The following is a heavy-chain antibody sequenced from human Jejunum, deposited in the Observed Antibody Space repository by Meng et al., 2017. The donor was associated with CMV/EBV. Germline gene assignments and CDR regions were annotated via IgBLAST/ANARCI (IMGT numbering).Heavy chain of an antibody. V-gene: IGHV4-30-4*08. CDR3: ARAYGSGSYSPNYFDP. CDR1: GSISSGDYL. CDR2: IYDSGST. J-gene: IGHJ5*02. Sequence: GSISSGDYLWGWIRQPPGKGLEWIGHIYDSGSTDYNPSLKSRVSISTDTSKNHLSLKLTSVTAADTAVYYCARAYGSGSYSPNYFDPWGQGTLVTVSS. D-gene: IGHD3-10*01.